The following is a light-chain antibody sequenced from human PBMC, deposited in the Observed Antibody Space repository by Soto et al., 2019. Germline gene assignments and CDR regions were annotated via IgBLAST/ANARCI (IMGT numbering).Light chain of an antibody. CDR1: SSDVGAYNY. V-gene: IGLV2-14*01. CDR3: SSYTSSSTVV. Sequence: QSALTQPASVSGSPGQSVTISCSGSSSDVGAYNYVSWYQRHPGKAPKLMIYDVTNRPSGVSNPFSGSKSGNTASLTISGLQAEDEADYFCSSYTSSSTVVFGGGTKLTVL. J-gene: IGLJ3*02. CDR2: DVT.